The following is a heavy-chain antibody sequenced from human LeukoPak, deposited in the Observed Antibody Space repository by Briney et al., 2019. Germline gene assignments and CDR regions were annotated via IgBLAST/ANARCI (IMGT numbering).Heavy chain of an antibody. CDR3: AKVLVVRKNPGGFDY. CDR1: GFNFNVFD. Sequence: PGGSLRLSCAASGFNFNVFDMTWVRQAPGKGLEWLSTVIASGTYTYYAHSVKGRFTISRDNSKNTLHLQMSSLRAEDTAVYYCAKVLVVRKNPGGFDYWGQGTLVTVSS. D-gene: IGHD3-22*01. CDR2: VIASGTYT. V-gene: IGHV3-23*01. J-gene: IGHJ4*02.